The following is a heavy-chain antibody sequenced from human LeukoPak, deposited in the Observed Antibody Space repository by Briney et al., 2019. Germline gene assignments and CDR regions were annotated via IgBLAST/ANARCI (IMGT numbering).Heavy chain of an antibody. CDR1: GFTFSYYA. V-gene: IGHV3-23*01. CDR3: ASGGTVLFDY. Sequence: PGGSLRLSCTACGFTFSYYAKSWVRQAPGQGLEWVSGISGSDGSTYYADSVKGRFTISRDNAKNSLYLQMNSLRAEDTAVYYCASGGTVLFDYWGQGTVVTVSS. D-gene: IGHD2/OR15-2a*01. CDR2: ISGSDGST. J-gene: IGHJ4*02.